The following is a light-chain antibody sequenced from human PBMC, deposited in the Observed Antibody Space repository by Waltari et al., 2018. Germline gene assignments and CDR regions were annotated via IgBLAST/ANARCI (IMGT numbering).Light chain of an antibody. CDR2: EAT. CDR3: CSYAGGSRVI. J-gene: IGLJ2*01. V-gene: IGLV2-23*01. CDR1: KNDIGTYNF. Sequence: QSALTQPASLSGSPGQSITISCAGTKNDIGTYNFVSWFQQFPGQAPKLIVSEATKRPSGVSYRCAGSKSGNTASLTTSGLQAEEEADYYCCSYAGGSRVIFGGGTKLTVL.